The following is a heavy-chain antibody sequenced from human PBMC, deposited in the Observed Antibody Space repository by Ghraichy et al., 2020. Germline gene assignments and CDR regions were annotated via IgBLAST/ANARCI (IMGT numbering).Heavy chain of an antibody. CDR1: GGSVSSGSYY. V-gene: IGHV4-61*01. J-gene: IGHJ4*02. CDR2: IYYSGST. Sequence: SETLSLTCTVSGGSVSSGSYYWSWIRQPPGKGLEWIGYIYYSGSTNYNPSLKSRVTISVDTSKNQFSLKLSSVTAADTAVYYCTRHGAAYYFDYWGQGTLVTVSS. CDR3: TRHGAAYYFDY. D-gene: IGHD4-17*01.